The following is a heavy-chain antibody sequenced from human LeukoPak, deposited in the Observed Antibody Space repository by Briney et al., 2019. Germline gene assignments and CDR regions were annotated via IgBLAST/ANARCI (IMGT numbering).Heavy chain of an antibody. CDR3: ARDKYNWNDPVAFDI. V-gene: IGHV4-39*07. CDR2: IYYSGST. Sequence: SIYYSGSTYYNPSLKSRVTISVDTSKNQFSLKLSSVTAADTAVYYCARDKYNWNDPVAFDIWGQGTMVTVSS. D-gene: IGHD1-1*01. J-gene: IGHJ3*02.